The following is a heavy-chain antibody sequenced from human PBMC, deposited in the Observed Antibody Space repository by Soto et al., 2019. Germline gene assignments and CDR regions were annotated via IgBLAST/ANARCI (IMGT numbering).Heavy chain of an antibody. CDR1: GDSISGYH. J-gene: IGHJ4*02. D-gene: IGHD1-26*01. V-gene: IGHV4-59*08. Sequence: SETLSLTCTVSGDSISGYHLNWIRQPPGKGVEWIGYIHNSGSTTYNSSLKSRVTISIDTSKKQSPLKLSSVTAADTAVYYCARRYGSAIDYWGQGTLVTVSS. CDR3: ARRYGSAIDY. CDR2: IHNSGST.